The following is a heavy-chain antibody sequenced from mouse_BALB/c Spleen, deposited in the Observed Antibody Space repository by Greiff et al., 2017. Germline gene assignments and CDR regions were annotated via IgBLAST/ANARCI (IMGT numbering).Heavy chain of an antibody. Sequence: VQLKESGAELVRPGASVKISCKAFGYTFTNHHINWVKQRPGQGLDWIGYINPYNDYTSYNQKFKGKATLTVDKSSSTAYMVLSSLTSEDSAVYYCARNGNYGTWFAYWGQGTLVTVSA. CDR3: ARNGNYGTWFAY. J-gene: IGHJ3*01. CDR1: GYTFTNHH. V-gene: IGHV1S45*01. CDR2: INPYNDYT. D-gene: IGHD2-1*01.